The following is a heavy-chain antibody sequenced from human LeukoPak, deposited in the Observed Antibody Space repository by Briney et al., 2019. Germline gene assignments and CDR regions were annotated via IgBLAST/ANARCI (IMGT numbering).Heavy chain of an antibody. CDR1: GGSISSYY. D-gene: IGHD5-18*01. J-gene: IGHJ5*02. Sequence: PSETLSLTCTVSGGSISSYYWSWIRQPPGKGLEWIGYIYSSGSTNYNPSLKSRVTISVDTSNNPFSLKLSSVTAADTAVYYCARGHSYGYGWFDPWGQGTLVTVSS. V-gene: IGHV4-59*01. CDR2: IYSSGST. CDR3: ARGHSYGYGWFDP.